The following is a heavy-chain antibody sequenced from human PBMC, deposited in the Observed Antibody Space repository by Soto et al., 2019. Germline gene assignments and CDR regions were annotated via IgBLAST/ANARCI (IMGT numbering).Heavy chain of an antibody. D-gene: IGHD3-3*01. CDR3: VRAYYDCWNDSPPNSYFDP. CDR2: TYWDDDR. V-gene: IGHV2-5*02. CDR1: GFSLSTSGVG. Sequence: SGPTLVNPTQTLTLTCTFSGFSLSTSGVGVGWIRQPPGEALEWLAVTYWDDDRRYSASLKSRLTITKDTSRNQVVLRLTNMGPEDTATYYCVRAYYDCWNDSPPNSYFDPWGQGTLVTVSA. J-gene: IGHJ5*02.